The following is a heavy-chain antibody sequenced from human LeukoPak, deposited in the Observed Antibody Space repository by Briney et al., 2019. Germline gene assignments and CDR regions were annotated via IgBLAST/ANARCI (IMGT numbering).Heavy chain of an antibody. CDR3: AKDSPSREPHLDY. CDR2: IRYDGSNK. D-gene: IGHD1-26*01. V-gene: IGHV3-30*02. Sequence: GGSLRLSCAASGFTFSSYGMHWVRQAPGKGLEWVAFIRYDGSNKYYADSVKGRFTISRDNSKNTLYLQMNSLRAEDTAVYYCAKDSPSREPHLDYWGQGTLVTVSS. CDR1: GFTFSSYG. J-gene: IGHJ4*02.